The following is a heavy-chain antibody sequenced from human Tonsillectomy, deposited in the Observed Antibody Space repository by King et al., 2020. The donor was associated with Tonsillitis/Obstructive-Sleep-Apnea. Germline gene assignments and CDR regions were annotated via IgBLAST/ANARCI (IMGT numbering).Heavy chain of an antibody. Sequence: QLVQSGGGVVQPGRSLRLSCAASGFTFGAYAFHWVRQAPGKGLEWLAVISYDGDTKDSADSVKGRFTISRDNSKRTLYLQMNSLRVEDTAVYYCARGENYGGTFSFWGQGVLVTVSS. CDR1: GFTFGAYA. J-gene: IGHJ4*02. CDR3: ARGENYGGTFSF. D-gene: IGHD4-23*01. V-gene: IGHV3-30-3*01. CDR2: ISYDGDTK.